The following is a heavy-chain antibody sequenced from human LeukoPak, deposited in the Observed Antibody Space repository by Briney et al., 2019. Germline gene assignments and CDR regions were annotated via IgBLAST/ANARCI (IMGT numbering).Heavy chain of an antibody. Sequence: SETLSLTCTVSGGSISSYYWSWIRQPPGKGLEWIGYIYYSGSTNYNPSLKSRVTISVDTSKSQFSLKLSSVTAADTAVYYCASSITMVREVSDGGFDYWGQGTLVTVSS. J-gene: IGHJ4*02. V-gene: IGHV4-59*01. CDR3: ASSITMVREVSDGGFDY. CDR1: GGSISSYY. CDR2: IYYSGST. D-gene: IGHD3-10*01.